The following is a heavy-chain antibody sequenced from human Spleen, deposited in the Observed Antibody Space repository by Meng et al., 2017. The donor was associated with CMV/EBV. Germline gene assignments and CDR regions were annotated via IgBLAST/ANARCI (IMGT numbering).Heavy chain of an antibody. J-gene: IGHJ4*02. Sequence: GSLRLSCAVYGGSFSGYYWSWIRQPPGKGLEWIGEINHSGSTNYNPSLKSRVTISVDTSKNQFSLKLSSVTAADTAVYYCARSMVAAGTLDYWGQGTLVTVSS. CDR1: GGSFSGYY. CDR3: ARSMVAAGTLDY. CDR2: INHSGST. V-gene: IGHV4-34*01. D-gene: IGHD6-13*01.